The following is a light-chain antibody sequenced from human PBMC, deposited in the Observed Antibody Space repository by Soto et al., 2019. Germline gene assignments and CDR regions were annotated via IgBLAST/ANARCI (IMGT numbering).Light chain of an antibody. V-gene: IGKV1-5*01. CDR3: QQYKSYST. J-gene: IGKJ1*01. CDR1: QSLNTR. Sequence: DIQLTQSPSTLSASVGDRVTLTCRASQSLNTRLAWYQQRPGKAPKLLIYDASTSESGVPSRFSGGGSGTEFTLTINNLQPDDLATYICQQYKSYSTFGRGTKVDIK. CDR2: DAS.